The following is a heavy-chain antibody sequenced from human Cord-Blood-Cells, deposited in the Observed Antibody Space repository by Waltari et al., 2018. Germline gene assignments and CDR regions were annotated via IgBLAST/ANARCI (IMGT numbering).Heavy chain of an antibody. Sequence: QVQLQESGPGLVKPSETLSLTCTVSGGSISSYFGSWIRQPPGKGLEWIGYIYYSGSTNYNPSLKSRVTISVDTSKNQFSLKLSSVTAADTAVYYCARVVVVAATRAFDIWGQGTMVTVSS. CDR3: ARVVVVAATRAFDI. J-gene: IGHJ3*02. CDR2: IYYSGST. CDR1: GGSISSYF. V-gene: IGHV4-59*01. D-gene: IGHD2-15*01.